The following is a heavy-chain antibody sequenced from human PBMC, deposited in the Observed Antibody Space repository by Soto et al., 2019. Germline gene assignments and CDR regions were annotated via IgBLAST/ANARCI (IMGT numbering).Heavy chain of an antibody. CDR2: FRTSGDGGTT. D-gene: IGHD3-10*01. CDR1: GFTFSSYS. V-gene: IGHV3-23*01. Sequence: PGGSLRLSCAASGFTFSSYSMSWVRQAPGKGLEWVSGFRTSGDGGTTYHADSVKGRFTISRDNSKNMLFLQMNSLRAEDTAIYYCAKKVNSGPGSQYFDYWGQGTLVTVSS. CDR3: AKKVNSGPGSQYFDY. J-gene: IGHJ4*02.